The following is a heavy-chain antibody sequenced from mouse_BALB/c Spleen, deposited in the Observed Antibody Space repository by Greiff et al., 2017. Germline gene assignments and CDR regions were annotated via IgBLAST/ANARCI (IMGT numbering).Heavy chain of an antibody. V-gene: IGHV2-2*02. CDR2: IWSGGST. CDR1: GFSLTSYG. D-gene: IGHD2-1*01. Sequence: VQVVESGPGLVQPSQSLSITCTVSGFSLTSYGVHWVRQSPGKGLEWLGVIWSGGSTDYNAAFISRLSISKDNSKSQVFFKMNSLQANDTAIYYCAREGRGNYGSAMDYWGQGTSVTVSS. J-gene: IGHJ4*01. CDR3: AREGRGNYGSAMDY.